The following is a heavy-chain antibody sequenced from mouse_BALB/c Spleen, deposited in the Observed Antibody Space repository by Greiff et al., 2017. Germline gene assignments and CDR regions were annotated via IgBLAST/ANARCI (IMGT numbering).Heavy chain of an antibody. D-gene: IGHD2-14*01. CDR2: ISSGSSTI. Sequence: VQLKESGGGLVQPGGSRKLSCAASGFTFSSFGMHWVRQAPEKGLEWVAYISSGSSTIYYADTVKGRFTISRDNPKNTLFLQMTSLRSEDTAMYYCARSYYRYDGVFDYWGQGTTLTVSS. V-gene: IGHV5-17*02. CDR3: ARSYYRYDGVFDY. CDR1: GFTFSSFG. J-gene: IGHJ2*01.